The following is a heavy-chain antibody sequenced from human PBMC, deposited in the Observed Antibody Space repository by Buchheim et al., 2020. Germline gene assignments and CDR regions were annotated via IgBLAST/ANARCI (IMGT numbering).Heavy chain of an antibody. Sequence: QVQLQESGPGLVKPSQTLSLTCTVSGGSISSGSYYWSWIRQPAGKGLEWIGRIYTSGSTNYNPSLKSRVTISVDTSKNQFSLKLSSVTAADTAVHYCAREYRGELLTETRFDPWGQGTL. CDR3: AREYRGELLTETRFDP. D-gene: IGHD1-26*01. CDR2: IYTSGST. CDR1: GGSISSGSYY. V-gene: IGHV4-61*02. J-gene: IGHJ5*02.